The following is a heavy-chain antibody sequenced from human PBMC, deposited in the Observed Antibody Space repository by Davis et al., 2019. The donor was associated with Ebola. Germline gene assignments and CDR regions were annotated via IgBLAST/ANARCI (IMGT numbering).Heavy chain of an antibody. J-gene: IGHJ4*02. CDR3: AALLGPQIHHGTFHY. D-gene: IGHD3-16*01. V-gene: IGHV4-39*07. CDR2: FYNGGST. CDR1: GASISSSAYH. Sequence: PSETLSLTCIVSGASISSSAYHWGWVRQAPGLGLEWIGNFYNGGSTYYNPSLKSRVSISLDTSKNQFFLRLNSVTAADTAVYFCAALLGPQIHHGTFHYWGQGALVTVSS.